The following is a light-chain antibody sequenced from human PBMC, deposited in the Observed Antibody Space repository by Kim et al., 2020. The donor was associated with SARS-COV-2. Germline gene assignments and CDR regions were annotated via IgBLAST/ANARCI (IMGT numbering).Light chain of an antibody. CDR2: AVT. Sequence: QSALTQPASVSGSPGQSITISCTGTSSDIGAYNYLSWYQQHPGKAPQLIIYAVTERPSGVSSRFSGSKSGTTASLTISGLQAEDEADYYCISFTSATTWVFGGGTQLTVL. J-gene: IGLJ3*02. CDR3: ISFTSATTWV. V-gene: IGLV2-14*03. CDR1: SSDIGAYNY.